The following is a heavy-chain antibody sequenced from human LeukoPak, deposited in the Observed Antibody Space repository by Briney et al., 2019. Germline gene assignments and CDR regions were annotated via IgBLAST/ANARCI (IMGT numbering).Heavy chain of an antibody. D-gene: IGHD6-13*01. CDR3: ARGPLIAAAGTW. Sequence: GGSLRLSCAASGFTFSSYWMSWVRQAPGEGLEWVAKINQDGTEKAYVDSVRGRFTISRDNAKNSLFLQMNSLRAEDTAVYYCARGPLIAAAGTWRGQGTLVTVSS. V-gene: IGHV3-7*03. CDR2: INQDGTEK. CDR1: GFTFSSYW. J-gene: IGHJ4*02.